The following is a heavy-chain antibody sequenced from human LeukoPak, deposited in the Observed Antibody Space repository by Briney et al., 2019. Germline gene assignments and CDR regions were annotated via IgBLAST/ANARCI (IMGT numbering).Heavy chain of an antibody. CDR3: ARAGDSSGYRNTWYYFDY. CDR1: GGSISSGDYY. Sequence: SETLSLTCTVSGGSISSGDYYWSWIRQPPGKGLEWIGYIYYSGSTYYNPSLKSRVTISVDTSKNQFSLKLSSVTAADTAAYYCARAGDSSGYRNTWYYFDYWGQGTLVTVSS. V-gene: IGHV4-30-4*01. D-gene: IGHD3-22*01. CDR2: IYYSGST. J-gene: IGHJ4*02.